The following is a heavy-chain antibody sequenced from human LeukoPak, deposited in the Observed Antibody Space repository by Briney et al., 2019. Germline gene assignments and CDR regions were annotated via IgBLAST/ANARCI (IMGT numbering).Heavy chain of an antibody. V-gene: IGHV3-23*01. CDR2: ISGSGGST. J-gene: IGHJ6*03. CDR3: ARSKFGRRTLFYYYYMDV. D-gene: IGHD3-16*01. Sequence: GGSLRLSCAASGFTFSSYAMSWVRQAPGKGLEWVSAISGSGGSTYYADSVKGRFTISRDNSKNTLYLQMNSLRAEDTAVYYCARSKFGRRTLFYYYYMDVWGKGTTVTVSS. CDR1: GFTFSSYA.